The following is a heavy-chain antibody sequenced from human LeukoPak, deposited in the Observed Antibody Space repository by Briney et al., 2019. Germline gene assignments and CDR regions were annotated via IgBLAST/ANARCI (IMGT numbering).Heavy chain of an antibody. V-gene: IGHV3-23*01. CDR1: GFTFSSYG. CDR2: ISGSGGST. CDR3: AKDRIAARIVDY. J-gene: IGHJ4*02. D-gene: IGHD6-6*01. Sequence: KPGGTLRLSCAASGFTFSSYGMSWVRQAPGKGLEWVSAISGSGGSTYYADSVKGRFTISRDNSKNTLYLQMNSLRAEDTAVYYCAKDRIAARIVDYWGQGTLVTVSS.